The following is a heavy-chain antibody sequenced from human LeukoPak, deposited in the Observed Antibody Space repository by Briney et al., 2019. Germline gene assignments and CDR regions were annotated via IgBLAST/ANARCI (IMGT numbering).Heavy chain of an antibody. CDR2: INPSGGST. Sequence: ASVKVSCKASGYTFTSYYIHWVRQAPGQGLEWMGVINPSGGSTSYPQMFPDRVTMTRDTSTSTVYMELSSLRSEDTAVYYCARGGSSWIIDCWGQGALVTVSS. CDR1: GYTFTSYY. D-gene: IGHD6-13*01. CDR3: ARGGSSWIIDC. V-gene: IGHV1-46*01. J-gene: IGHJ4*02.